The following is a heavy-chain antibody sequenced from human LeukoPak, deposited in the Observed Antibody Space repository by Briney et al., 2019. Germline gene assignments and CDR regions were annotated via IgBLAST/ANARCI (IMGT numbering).Heavy chain of an antibody. D-gene: IGHD1-26*01. CDR1: GYTLTSYG. V-gene: IGHV1-18*01. CDR3: ARVRYGGSYWVYYFDY. J-gene: IGHJ4*02. CDR2: ISAYNGNT. Sequence: ASVKVSCKASGYTLTSYGISWVRQAPGQGLEWMGWISAYNGNTNYAQKLQGRVTMTTDTSTSTAYMELRSLRSDDTAVYYCARVRYGGSYWVYYFDYWGQGTLVTVSS.